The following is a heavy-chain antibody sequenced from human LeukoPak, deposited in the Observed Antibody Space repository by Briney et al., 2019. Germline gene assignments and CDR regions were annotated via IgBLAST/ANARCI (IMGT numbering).Heavy chain of an antibody. CDR3: ARGYSGSYRIDY. J-gene: IGHJ4*02. V-gene: IGHV3-30-3*01. CDR1: GFTFSNYA. Sequence: GRSLRLSCAASGFTFSNYAVHWVRQAPGKGLEWVAVISYDGSNKYYADSVKGRFTISRDNAKNTLYMQMNSLRAEDTAVYYCARGYSGSYRIDYWGQGTLVTVSS. CDR2: ISYDGSNK. D-gene: IGHD1-26*01.